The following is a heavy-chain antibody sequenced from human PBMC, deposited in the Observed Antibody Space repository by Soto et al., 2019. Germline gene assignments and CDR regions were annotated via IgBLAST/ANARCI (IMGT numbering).Heavy chain of an antibody. CDR1: GGSISSYY. CDR3: ARAPYYDILTGMRWSYYFDS. D-gene: IGHD3-9*01. CDR2: IYHSGST. V-gene: IGHV4-59*01. Sequence: SETLSLTCAVYGGSISSYYWSWIRQPPGKGLEWIGYIYHSGSTNYNPSLKSRVTISVDTPKNQFSLKLSSVTAADTAVYYCARAPYYDILTGMRWSYYFDSWGQGIQVTVSS. J-gene: IGHJ4*02.